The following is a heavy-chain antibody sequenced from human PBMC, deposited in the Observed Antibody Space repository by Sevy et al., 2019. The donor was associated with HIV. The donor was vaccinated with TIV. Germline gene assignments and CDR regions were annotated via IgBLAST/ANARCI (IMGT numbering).Heavy chain of an antibody. V-gene: IGHV3-23*01. CDR2: ISGSGGST. CDR3: AKAPRIAAAPDYFDY. CDR1: GFTFSSYA. D-gene: IGHD6-13*01. Sequence: GGSLRLSCAASGFTFSSYAMSWVRQAPRKGLEWVSAISGSGGSTYYADSVKGRFTISRDNSKNTLYLQMNSLRAEDTAVYYCAKAPRIAAAPDYFDYWGQGTLVTVSS. J-gene: IGHJ4*02.